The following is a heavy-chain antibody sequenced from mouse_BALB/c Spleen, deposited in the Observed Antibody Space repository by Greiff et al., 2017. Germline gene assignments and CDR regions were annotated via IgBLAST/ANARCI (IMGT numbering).Heavy chain of an antibody. Sequence: EVQLQQSGPELVKPGASVKISCKASGYSFTGYFMNRVKQSHGKSLEWIGRINPYNGDTFYNQKFKGKATLTVDKSSSTAHMELLSLTSEDSAVYYCGRYGSSYAMDYWGQGTSVTVSS. CDR3: GRYGSSYAMDY. V-gene: IGHV1-37*01. CDR2: INPYNGDT. CDR1: GYSFTGYF. D-gene: IGHD1-1*01. J-gene: IGHJ4*01.